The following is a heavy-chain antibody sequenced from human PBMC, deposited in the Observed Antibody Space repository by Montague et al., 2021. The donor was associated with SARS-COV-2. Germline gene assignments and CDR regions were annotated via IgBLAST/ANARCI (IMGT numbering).Heavy chain of an antibody. J-gene: IGHJ6*02. D-gene: IGHD3-3*01. V-gene: IGHV3-48*03. CDR3: AGGGTYYDFWSGFYNYYYAMDV. CDR1: GFTFSSYE. CDR2: ISSSGSTI. Sequence: SLRLSCAASGFTFSSYEMNWVRQAPGKGLEWVSYISSSGSTIYYADSVKGRFTISRDNAKNSLYLQMNSLRAEDTAVYYCAGGGTYYDFWSGFYNYYYAMDVWGQGTTVTVSS.